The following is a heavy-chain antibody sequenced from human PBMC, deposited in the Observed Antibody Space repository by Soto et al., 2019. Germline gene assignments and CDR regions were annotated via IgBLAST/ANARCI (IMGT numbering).Heavy chain of an antibody. CDR1: GFTFDDYA. J-gene: IGHJ4*02. Sequence: EVQLVESGGGLVQPGRSLRLSCAASGFTFDDYAMHWVRQAPGKGLEWVSGISWNSGSIGYADSVKGRFTISRDNAKNSLYLQMNSRRAEDTALYYCAKEGGIAVAGGRYYFDYWGQGTLVTVSS. CDR3: AKEGGIAVAGGRYYFDY. D-gene: IGHD6-19*01. CDR2: ISWNSGSI. V-gene: IGHV3-9*01.